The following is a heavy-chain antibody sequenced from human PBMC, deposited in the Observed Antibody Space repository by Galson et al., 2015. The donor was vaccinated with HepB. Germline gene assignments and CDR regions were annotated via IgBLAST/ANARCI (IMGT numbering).Heavy chain of an antibody. D-gene: IGHD2-21*01. CDR2: IYYSGNTY. V-gene: IGHV4-59*01. CDR1: GGSINNYY. CDR3: ARDSTDVYSL. Sequence: QVQLQESGPGLVKPSETLSLTCTVSGGSINNYYWSWIRQPPGKGLEWIGHIYYSGNTYYYNPSLKSRVTMSIDTSKNHFSLKLSSVTAADTAVYYCARDSTDVYSLWGQGTMVTVSS. J-gene: IGHJ3*01.